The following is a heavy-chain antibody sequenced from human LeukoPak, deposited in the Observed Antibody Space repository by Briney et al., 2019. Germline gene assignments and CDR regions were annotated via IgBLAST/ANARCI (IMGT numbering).Heavy chain of an antibody. CDR3: ASMKTITTLDY. V-gene: IGHV4-59*01. CDR2: IYYSGST. CDR1: GGSISSYY. Sequence: PSETLSLTCTVSGGSISSYYWSWIRQPPGKGLEWIGYIYYSGSTNYNPSLKSRVTISVDTSKNQFSLKLSSVTAAGTAVYYCASMKTITTLDYWGQGTLVTVSS. D-gene: IGHD1-20*01. J-gene: IGHJ4*02.